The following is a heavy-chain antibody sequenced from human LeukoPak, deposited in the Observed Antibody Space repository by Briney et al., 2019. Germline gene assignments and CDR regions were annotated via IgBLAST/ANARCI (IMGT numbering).Heavy chain of an antibody. CDR3: TTETGKWLRFLARESRYYYYYYMDV. V-gene: IGHV3-15*01. D-gene: IGHD5-12*01. CDR2: IKSKTDGGTT. J-gene: IGHJ6*03. Sequence: GGSLRLSCAASGFTFSNARMSWVRQAPGKGLEWVGRIKSKTDGGTTDYAAPVKGRFTTSRDDSKNTLYLQMNSLKTEDTAVYYCTTETGKWLRFLARESRYYYYYYMDVWGKGTTVTISS. CDR1: GFTFSNAR.